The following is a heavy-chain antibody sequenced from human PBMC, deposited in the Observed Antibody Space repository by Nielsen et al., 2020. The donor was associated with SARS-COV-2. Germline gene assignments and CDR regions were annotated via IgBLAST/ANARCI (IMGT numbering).Heavy chain of an antibody. CDR3: AKDRVYYKGQKAVAGTAGLYYYYGMDV. CDR2: LIVIGGST. D-gene: IGHD6-19*01. J-gene: IGHJ6*02. V-gene: IGHV3-23*01. CDR1: GFTLTGNP. Sequence: GESLKISCAASGFTLTGNPMTWVGRPPGRGREGVSALIVIGGSTYYADSVKGRFTISRDNSKNTLYLQMNSLRAEDTAVYYCAKDRVYYKGQKAVAGTAGLYYYYGMDVWGQGTTVTVSS.